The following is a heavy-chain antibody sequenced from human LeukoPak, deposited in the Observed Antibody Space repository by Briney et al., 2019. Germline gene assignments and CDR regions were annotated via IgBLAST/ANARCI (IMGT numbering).Heavy chain of an antibody. J-gene: IGHJ4*02. V-gene: IGHV4-39*01. CDR1: GGSISSSSYY. CDR2: IYYSGST. Sequence: SETLSLTCTVSGGSISSSSYYWGRIRQPPGKGLEWIGSIYYSGSTYYNPSLKSRVTISVDTSKNQFSLKLSSVTAADTAVYYCARKGATMIVAKRGYYFDYWGQGTLVTVSS. D-gene: IGHD3-22*01. CDR3: ARKGATMIVAKRGYYFDY.